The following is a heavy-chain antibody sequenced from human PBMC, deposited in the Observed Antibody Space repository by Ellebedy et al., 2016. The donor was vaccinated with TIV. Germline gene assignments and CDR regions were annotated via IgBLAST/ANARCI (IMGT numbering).Heavy chain of an antibody. V-gene: IGHV1-8*01. CDR1: GYTFTKFD. CDR2: MTPNSGNA. D-gene: IGHD3-16*01. CDR3: ARKPYELGKTFDS. Sequence: AASVKVSCKTSGYTFTKFDINWVRQAPGQGLEWMGWMTPNSGNAGYAQKFQGRVTMTADTSVDTAYMELSGLRSEDTAVSYCARKPYELGKTFDSWGQGTLVTVSS. J-gene: IGHJ5*01.